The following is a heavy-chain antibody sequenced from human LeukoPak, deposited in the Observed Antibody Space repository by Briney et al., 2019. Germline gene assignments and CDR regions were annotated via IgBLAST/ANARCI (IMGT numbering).Heavy chain of an antibody. CDR1: GYSISSGYY. D-gene: IGHD4-17*01. Sequence: SETLSLTCAVSGYSISSGYYWGWIRQPPGKGLEWIGSIYHSGSTYYNPSLKSRVTISVDTSKNQFSLKLSSVTAADTAVYYCASTTDPAFDIWGQGTMVTVSP. J-gene: IGHJ3*02. CDR3: ASTTDPAFDI. V-gene: IGHV4-38-2*01. CDR2: IYHSGST.